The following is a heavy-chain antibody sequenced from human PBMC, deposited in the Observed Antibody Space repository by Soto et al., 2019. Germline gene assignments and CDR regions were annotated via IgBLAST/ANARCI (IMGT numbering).Heavy chain of an antibody. CDR1: GGSISSGGYS. V-gene: IGHV4-30-2*01. CDR3: ARGGVDYYDSSGYYFSPYYFDY. CDR2: IYHSGST. J-gene: IGHJ4*02. D-gene: IGHD3-22*01. Sequence: QLQLQESGSGLVKPSQTLSLTCAVSGGSISSGGYSWSWIRQPPGKGLEWIGYIYHSGSTYYNPSLKSRVTKSVDRSKNQLSLKLSSVTAADTAVYYCARGGVDYYDSSGYYFSPYYFDYWGQGTLVTVSS.